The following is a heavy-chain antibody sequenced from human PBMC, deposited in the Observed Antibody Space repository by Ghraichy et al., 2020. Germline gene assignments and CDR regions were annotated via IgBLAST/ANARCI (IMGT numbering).Heavy chain of an antibody. CDR2: INPNNGVT. CDR3: AREDSGDYGGGVVLDY. J-gene: IGHJ4*02. Sequence: ASVKVSCKASGYTFTDYYLNWVRQAPGQGLEWMGRINPNNGVTDYPQKFQGRVTMTRDTSITTAYMELSRLKYDDTAIYYCAREDSGDYGGGVVLDYCGQGSLVIVSS. V-gene: IGHV1-2*06. D-gene: IGHD4-17*01. CDR1: GYTFTDYY.